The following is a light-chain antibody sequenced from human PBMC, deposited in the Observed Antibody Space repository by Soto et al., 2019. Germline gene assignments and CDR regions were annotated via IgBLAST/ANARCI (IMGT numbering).Light chain of an antibody. CDR2: GPF. Sequence: EIVMTQSPATLSVSPGERATLSCRASQSVNIYLAWYQQKPGQAPRLLIFGPFSRATGIPDRFSGSGSGTEFTLTISSLQSEDFAVYYCQQYNNWPRTFGQGTKVDIK. J-gene: IGKJ1*01. CDR1: QSVNIY. CDR3: QQYNNWPRT. V-gene: IGKV3D-15*01.